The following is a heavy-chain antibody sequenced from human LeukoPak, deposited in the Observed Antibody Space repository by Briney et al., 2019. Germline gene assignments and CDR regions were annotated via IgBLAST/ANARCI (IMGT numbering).Heavy chain of an antibody. V-gene: IGHV3-30*03. Sequence: GRSLRLSCAASGFTFSSYGMHWVRQAPGKGLEWVAVISYDGNNKYYADSVKGRFTISRDNSKNTLYLQMNSLRAEDTAVYYCARGMIIDYWGQGTLVTVSS. CDR3: ARGMIIDY. CDR2: ISYDGNNK. D-gene: IGHD3-22*01. CDR1: GFTFSSYG. J-gene: IGHJ4*02.